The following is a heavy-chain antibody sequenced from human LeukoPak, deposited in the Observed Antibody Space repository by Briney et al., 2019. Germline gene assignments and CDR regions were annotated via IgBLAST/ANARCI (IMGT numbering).Heavy chain of an antibody. CDR1: GFTVFSNY. D-gene: IGHD3-9*01. CDR3: ARESAQRDILTGPPFDY. V-gene: IGHV3-66*01. J-gene: IGHJ4*02. Sequence: GGSLRLSCAASGFTVFSNYMSWVRQAPGKGLEWVSVIYGGGSTYYADSVKGRFTISRHNSKNTLYLQMNSLRAEDTAVYYCARESAQRDILTGPPFDYWGQGTLVTVSS. CDR2: IYGGGST.